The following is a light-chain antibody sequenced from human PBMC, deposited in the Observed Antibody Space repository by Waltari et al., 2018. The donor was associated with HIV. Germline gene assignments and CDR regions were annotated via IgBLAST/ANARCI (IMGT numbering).Light chain of an antibody. CDR2: DKA. CDR3: HSRDSSGNLWV. Sequence: SSELTQDPAVSVALGQTVRITCQGDTLRSYSASWYQQKPGQAPVLVMYDKANRPSVIPDRFSGSSSGNTVSLTITGAQEEDEADYYCHSRDSSGNLWVFGGGTMVTVL. J-gene: IGLJ3*02. CDR1: TLRSYS. V-gene: IGLV3-19*01.